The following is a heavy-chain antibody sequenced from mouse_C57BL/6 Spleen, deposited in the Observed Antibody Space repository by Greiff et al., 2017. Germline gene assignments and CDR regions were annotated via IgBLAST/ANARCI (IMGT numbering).Heavy chain of an antibody. Sequence: VQLQQSGTVLARPGASVKMSCKTSGYTFTSYWMHWVKQRPGQGLEWIGAIYPGNSDTSYNQKFKGKAKLTAVTSASTAYMELSSLTNEDSAVYYCTRGSDYYGSSYGYFDYWGQGTTLTVSS. CDR2: IYPGNSDT. D-gene: IGHD1-1*01. V-gene: IGHV1-5*01. J-gene: IGHJ2*01. CDR3: TRGSDYYGSSYGYFDY. CDR1: GYTFTSYW.